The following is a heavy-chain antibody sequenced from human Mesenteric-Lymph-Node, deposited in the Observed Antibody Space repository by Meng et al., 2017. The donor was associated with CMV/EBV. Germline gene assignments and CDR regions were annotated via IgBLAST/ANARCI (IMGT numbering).Heavy chain of an antibody. Sequence: NYTVHWDRQAEGRGIEWVAVISYDGDNEYYVDYMKGRFTISRDNSKKTLYLQMNSLRPEDTAVYYCARQPTNFLAVTDAGRRYYFDFWGQGTLVTVSS. CDR1: NYT. V-gene: IGHV3-30*17. J-gene: IGHJ4*02. D-gene: IGHD2-21*02. CDR2: ISYDGDNE. CDR3: ARQPTNFLAVTDAGRRYYFDF.